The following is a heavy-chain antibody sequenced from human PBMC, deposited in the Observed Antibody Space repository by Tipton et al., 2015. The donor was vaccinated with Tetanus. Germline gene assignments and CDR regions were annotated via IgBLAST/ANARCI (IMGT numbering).Heavy chain of an antibody. CDR3: AGQDTLNYYYVGYFHD. J-gene: IGHJ1*01. CDR2: IYYSGST. Sequence: TLSLTCTVSGSSITSTTHYWGWIRRAPGKGLEWIGLIYYSGSTYYNASLRSRVTISGDTSKNQFSLQLRSVTAADTAVYYCAGQDTLNYYYVGYFHDWGQGTLVTVSS. V-gene: IGHV4-39*01. CDR1: GSSITSTTHY. D-gene: IGHD3-22*01.